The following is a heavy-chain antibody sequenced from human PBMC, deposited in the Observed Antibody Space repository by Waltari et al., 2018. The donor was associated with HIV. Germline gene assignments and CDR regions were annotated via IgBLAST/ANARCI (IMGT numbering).Heavy chain of an antibody. CDR2: IKSKTDGWTI. D-gene: IGHD3-22*01. J-gene: IGHJ4*02. CDR1: GFTFTTGW. CDR3: TTHYYDRGY. Sequence: EVQLVESGGGLVKPGESLRLSCAASGFTFTTGWLNWVRQAPGKGLEWVGLIKSKTDGWTIDYAAPVKGRFTISRDDSRNTVYLQMNSLRTEDTAVYYCTTHYYDRGYWGQGTLVTVSS. V-gene: IGHV3-15*07.